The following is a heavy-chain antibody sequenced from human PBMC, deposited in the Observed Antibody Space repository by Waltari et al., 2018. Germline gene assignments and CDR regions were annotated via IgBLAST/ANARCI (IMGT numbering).Heavy chain of an antibody. J-gene: IGHJ4*02. CDR1: GFRFSNNY. Sequence: EVQLVESGGGLVQPGGSLRLSCAVSGFRFSNNYMTWVRQTPGKGLEWVSVIYSGGGTFHADSVKGRFAISRHDSRNTLNLQMDSLRVEDTAIYFCARADFWGGFYFDYWGLGTLVTVSS. D-gene: IGHD3-3*01. CDR2: IYSGGGT. V-gene: IGHV3-53*04. CDR3: ARADFWGGFYFDY.